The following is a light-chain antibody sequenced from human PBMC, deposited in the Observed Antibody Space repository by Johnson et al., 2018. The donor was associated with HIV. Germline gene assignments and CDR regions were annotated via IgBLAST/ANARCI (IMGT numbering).Light chain of an antibody. J-gene: IGLJ1*01. CDR2: ENN. Sequence: QAVLTQPPSVSAAPGQKVTISCSGSSSNIGNSYVSWYQQLPGTAPKLLIYENNKRPSGIPDRFSGSKSGTSATLGITGLQTGDEADYYCGTWDTSLSAGGVVGTGTKVTV. CDR3: GTWDTSLSAGGV. V-gene: IGLV1-51*02. CDR1: SSNIGNSY.